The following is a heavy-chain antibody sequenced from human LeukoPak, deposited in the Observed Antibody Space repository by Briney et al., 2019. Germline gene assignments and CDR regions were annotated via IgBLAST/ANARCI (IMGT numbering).Heavy chain of an antibody. CDR1: GFTFNNFA. CDR3: AKDLDGSYCVDF. D-gene: IGHD1-26*01. J-gene: IGHJ4*02. V-gene: IGHV3-30*02. CDR2: IHSGGRSK. Sequence: QPGGSLRLSCAASGFTFNNFAIHRVRQAPGKGPEGVAVIHSGGRSKYYADSLKGRFTISRDNSKNTLYLQMNSLRSEDTALYYCAKDLDGSYCVDFWGQGTPVTVSS.